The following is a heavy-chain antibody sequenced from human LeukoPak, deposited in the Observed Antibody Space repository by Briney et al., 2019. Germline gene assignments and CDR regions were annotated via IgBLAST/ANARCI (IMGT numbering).Heavy chain of an antibody. CDR1: GFTFSSYD. J-gene: IGHJ4*02. CDR3: ARGDYYDSSGYRLFDF. CDR2: IGTAGDT. V-gene: IGHV3-13*04. Sequence: GGSLRLSCAASGFTFSSYDMHWVRQATGKGLEWVSTIGTAGDTYYQGSVKGRFTISRENAKNSMYLHMNNLRAGDTAVYYCARGDYYDSSGYRLFDFWGQGTLVTVSS. D-gene: IGHD3-22*01.